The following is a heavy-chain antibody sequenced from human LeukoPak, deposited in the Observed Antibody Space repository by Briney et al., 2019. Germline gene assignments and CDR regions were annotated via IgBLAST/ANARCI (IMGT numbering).Heavy chain of an antibody. V-gene: IGHV3-23*01. CDR2: ISGSGIST. CDR3: AKSWNYYDSSGDDALDI. Sequence: GGSLRLSCAAAGFTFSDYGMNWVRQAPGKGLGWVSGISGSGISTYYADSVKGRFTISRDNSKNTLYLQMNSLRVEDTAVYYCAKSWNYYDSSGDDALDIWGQGTMVTVSS. D-gene: IGHD3-22*01. CDR1: GFTFSDYG. J-gene: IGHJ3*02.